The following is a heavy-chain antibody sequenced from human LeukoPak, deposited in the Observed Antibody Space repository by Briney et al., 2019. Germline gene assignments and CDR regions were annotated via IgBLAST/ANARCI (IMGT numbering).Heavy chain of an antibody. V-gene: IGHV5-51*01. CDR3: ARHAEVSGIDPDFDY. CDR1: GYSFTSYW. Sequence: GESLKISCKGSGYSFTSYWIGWVRQMPGKGLERMGIIYPGDSDTRYSPSFQGQVTISADKSISTAYLQWSSLKASDTAMYYCARHAEVSGIDPDFDYWGQGTLVTVSS. D-gene: IGHD1-14*01. CDR2: IYPGDSDT. J-gene: IGHJ4*02.